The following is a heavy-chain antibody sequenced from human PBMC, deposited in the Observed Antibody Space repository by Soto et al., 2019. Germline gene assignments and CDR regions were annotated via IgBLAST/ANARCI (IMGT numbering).Heavy chain of an antibody. CDR1: GFTFGDYA. Sequence: GGSLRLSCTASGFTFGDYAMSWVRQAPGKGLEWVGFIRSKAYGGTTEYAAPVKGRFTISRDDSKSIAYLQMNSLKTEDTAVYYCTRDKPESYYDFWSGYSGYYYYYGMDVWGQGTTVTVSS. J-gene: IGHJ6*02. D-gene: IGHD3-3*01. CDR3: TRDKPESYYDFWSGYSGYYYYYGMDV. CDR2: IRSKAYGGTT. V-gene: IGHV3-49*04.